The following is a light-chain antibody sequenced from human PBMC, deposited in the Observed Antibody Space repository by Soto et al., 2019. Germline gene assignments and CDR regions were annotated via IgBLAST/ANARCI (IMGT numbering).Light chain of an antibody. CDR2: AAS. CDR3: QKFNSDPWT. CDR1: QGISNY. V-gene: IGKV1-27*01. J-gene: IGKJ1*01. Sequence: DMQIPQSPSFPFAFVGDGLTITWRASQGISNYLAWDQQTKGTVPKLLISAASTLQTGVPSRFSGGGSGTDCTLPISRLQPEDFETDYCQKFNSDPWTFGQGTKVDIK.